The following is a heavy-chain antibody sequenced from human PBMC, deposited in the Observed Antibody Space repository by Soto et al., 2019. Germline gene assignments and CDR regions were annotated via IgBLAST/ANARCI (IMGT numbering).Heavy chain of an antibody. D-gene: IGHD3-3*01. CDR3: ATVDGVVGIWFDP. CDR2: INPNSGST. CDR1: GYTFTGHY. Sequence: QVQLVQSGAEVKKPGASVRVSCKASGYTFTGHYIHWVRQAPGQGLEWMGWINPNSGSTTYAQKFQGRVTMTRDTSISTAYMELSSLRSDDTAVLYCATVDGVVGIWFDPWGQGTLVTVSS. V-gene: IGHV1-2*02. J-gene: IGHJ5*02.